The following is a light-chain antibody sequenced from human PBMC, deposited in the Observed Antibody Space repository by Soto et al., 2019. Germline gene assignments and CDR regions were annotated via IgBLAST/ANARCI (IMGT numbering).Light chain of an antibody. CDR2: DVS. J-gene: IGLJ1*01. V-gene: IGLV2-14*01. Sequence: QSVVTQPASVSGSPGQSITISCTGTSSDVGGYNYVSWYQQHPGKAPKVMIYDVSNRPSGVSNRFSGSKSGNTASLNISGLQAEDEADYYCSSYTASSTLYVIGTGTKVTVL. CDR3: SSYTASSTLYV. CDR1: SSDVGGYNY.